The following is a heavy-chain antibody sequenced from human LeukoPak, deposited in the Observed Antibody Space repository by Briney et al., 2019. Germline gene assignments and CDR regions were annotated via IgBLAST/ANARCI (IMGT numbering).Heavy chain of an antibody. D-gene: IGHD5-24*01. CDR1: GYTFTGYY. V-gene: IGHV1-2*02. CDR2: INPNSGGT. CDR3: ARGGRDGYNYYFDY. J-gene: IGHJ4*02. Sequence: ASVKVSCKASGYTFTGYYMHWVRQAPGQGLEWMGWINPNSGGTNYAQKFQGRVTMTRDTSISTAYMELSSLRSEDTAVYYCARGGRDGYNYYFDYWGQGTLVTVSS.